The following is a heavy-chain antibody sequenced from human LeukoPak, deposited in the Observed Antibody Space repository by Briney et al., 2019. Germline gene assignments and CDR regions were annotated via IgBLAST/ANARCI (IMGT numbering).Heavy chain of an antibody. CDR2: ISGSGTIT. CDR3: GRIREGYSYYRDA. V-gene: IGHV3-11*04. Sequence: GGSLRLSCAASGFTFSDYYMAWIRQAPGKGLNWVSYISGSGTITHYADSLKGRFTISRDNAKNSLFLQMDSLRAEHTAVYYCGRIREGYSYYRDAWGKGTTAIVSS. CDR1: GFTFSDYY. J-gene: IGHJ6*03.